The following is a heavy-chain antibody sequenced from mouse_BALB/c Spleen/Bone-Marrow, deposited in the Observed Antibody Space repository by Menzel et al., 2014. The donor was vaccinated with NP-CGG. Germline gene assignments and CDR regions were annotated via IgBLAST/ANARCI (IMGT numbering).Heavy chain of an antibody. CDR3: ARRIYYAMGY. Sequence: QVQLLQSGAELVRPGTSVKVSCKASGYAFTNYLIEWVQQRPGQGLEWIGVLNPGSGGTNYNEKFKGKVTLTADKSTSTAYMKLSSLTSDDSAGYFSARRIYYAMGYWGQGTTLTVSS. V-gene: IGHV1-54*01. CDR1: GYAFTNYL. D-gene: IGHD2-1*01. CDR2: LNPGSGGT. J-gene: IGHJ2*01.